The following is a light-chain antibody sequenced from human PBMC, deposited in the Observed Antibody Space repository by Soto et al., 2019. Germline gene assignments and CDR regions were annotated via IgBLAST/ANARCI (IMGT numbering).Light chain of an antibody. V-gene: IGLV1-40*01. J-gene: IGLJ3*02. CDR2: GNN. CDR1: SSNIGAGYD. Sequence: QSVLTQPPSVSGAPGQRVTISCTGSSSNIGAGYDVHWYQQVPGTAPKLLIYGNNNRPSGVPDRFSGSKSGTSGSLAITGLQAEDEADYYCQSYDSSLDGYWVFGGGTKVTVL. CDR3: QSYDSSLDGYWV.